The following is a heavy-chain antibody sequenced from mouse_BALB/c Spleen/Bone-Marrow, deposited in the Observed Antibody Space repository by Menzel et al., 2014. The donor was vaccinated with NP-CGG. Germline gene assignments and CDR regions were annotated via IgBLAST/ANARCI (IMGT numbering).Heavy chain of an antibody. CDR2: INPSNGRT. CDR3: ARYDGPAWFAY. CDR1: GYTFTGYW. D-gene: IGHD2-3*01. J-gene: IGHJ3*01. V-gene: IGHV1S81*02. Sequence: QLQQSGAELVKPGASVKLSCKASGYTFTGYWMHWVKQRPGQGLEWIGEINPSNGRTNYNEKFKNKATLTVDKSSSTAYIQLSSLTSEDSAVYYCARYDGPAWFAYWGQGTLVTVS.